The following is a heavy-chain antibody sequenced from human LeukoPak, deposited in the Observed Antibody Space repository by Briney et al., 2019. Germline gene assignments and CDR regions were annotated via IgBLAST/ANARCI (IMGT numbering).Heavy chain of an antibody. Sequence: GGSLRLSCEASGFTFSSYAMSWVRQAPGRGLEWVSSVSGSGGSTYYVDSVKGRFTISRDNFQSTVFLQMNSLRVEDTAVYYCAKRHDANGPTGYFDYWGQGILVTVSS. CDR2: VSGSGGST. D-gene: IGHD7-27*01. CDR1: GFTFSSYA. J-gene: IGHJ4*02. V-gene: IGHV3-23*01. CDR3: AKRHDANGPTGYFDY.